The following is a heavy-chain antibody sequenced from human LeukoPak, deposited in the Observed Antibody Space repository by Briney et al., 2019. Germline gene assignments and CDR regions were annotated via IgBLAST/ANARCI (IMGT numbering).Heavy chain of an antibody. CDR1: GGSISNYY. CDR2: IYSSGTT. V-gene: IGHV4-4*07. Sequence: PSETLSLTCTVSGGSISNYYWSWIRQPAGKGLEWIGRIYSSGTTIYNPSLKSRVTISVDTSKNQFSLKLSSVTAADTAVYYCARRGYSSGWYYFDYWGQGTLVTVSS. CDR3: ARRGYSSGWYYFDY. D-gene: IGHD6-19*01. J-gene: IGHJ4*02.